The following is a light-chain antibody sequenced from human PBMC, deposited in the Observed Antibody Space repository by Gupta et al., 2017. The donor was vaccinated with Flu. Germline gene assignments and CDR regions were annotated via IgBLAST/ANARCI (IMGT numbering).Light chain of an antibody. Sequence: PSSVSASVGDRVTITCRASQGLSNWIAWYQQTPGKAPNLLIYAASTSQSGLPSRFSGSSSGTDLTITINMLHPEDFVNYYSQLANGFPQRFGQGTKLEIK. V-gene: IGKV1-12*01. CDR2: AAS. J-gene: IGKJ1*01. CDR1: QGLSNW. CDR3: QLANGFPQR.